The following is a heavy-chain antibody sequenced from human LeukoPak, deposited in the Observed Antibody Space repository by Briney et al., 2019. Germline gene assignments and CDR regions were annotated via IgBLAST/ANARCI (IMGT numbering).Heavy chain of an antibody. CDR3: ARARGYCSGGSCFSDPGFDY. V-gene: IGHV4-31*03. D-gene: IGHD2-15*01. Sequence: PSQTLSLTCTVSGGSISSGGYYWSWIRQHPGKGLEWIGYIYYSGSTYYNPSLKSRVTIPVDTSKNQFSLKLSSVTAADTAVYYCARARGYCSGGSCFSDPGFDYWGQGTLATASS. J-gene: IGHJ4*02. CDR2: IYYSGST. CDR1: GGSISSGGYY.